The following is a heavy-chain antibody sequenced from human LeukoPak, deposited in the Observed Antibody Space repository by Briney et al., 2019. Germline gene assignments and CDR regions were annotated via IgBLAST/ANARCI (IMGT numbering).Heavy chain of an antibody. V-gene: IGHV1-2*02. CDR1: RYTFTGPY. CDR2: INLNSGGT. J-gene: IGHJ4*02. D-gene: IGHD2-15*01. CDR3: STTGFCTAGSCPAFDS. Sequence: ASVKVSCKASRYTFTGPYVHWVRQAPGQGLEWMGWINLNSGGTQYVQKFQGKVTMTRDTSVNTAYMDLSRLRFDDTAIYYCSTTGFCTAGSCPAFDSWGQGTLVTVSS.